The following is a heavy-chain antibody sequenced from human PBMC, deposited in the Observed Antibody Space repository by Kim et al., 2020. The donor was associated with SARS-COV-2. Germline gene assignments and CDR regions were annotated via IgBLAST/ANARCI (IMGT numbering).Heavy chain of an antibody. Sequence: TNYARKLPGRVTMTTDTSTSTAYMELRSLRSDDTAVYYCARGLAARPFDYWGQGTLVTVSS. CDR2: T. CDR3: ARGLAARPFDY. D-gene: IGHD6-6*01. V-gene: IGHV1-18*01. J-gene: IGHJ4*02.